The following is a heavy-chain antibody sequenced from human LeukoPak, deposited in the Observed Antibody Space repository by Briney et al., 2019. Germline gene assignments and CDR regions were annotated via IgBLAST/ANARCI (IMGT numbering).Heavy chain of an antibody. CDR2: INHRGAT. CDR1: GGPLSDYD. D-gene: IGHD3-22*01. CDR3: ARGKGDLSMIVMIVTAVEFYFDS. V-gene: IGHV4-34*01. J-gene: IGHJ4*02. Sequence: SETLSLTCAVFGGPLSDYDWSWLRQPPGKGLEWIGEINHRGATNYNPSLKSRVTLSLDTSKNQVSLKLNSLTAADTAVYYCARGKGDLSMIVMIVTAVEFYFDSWGPGTLVTVSS.